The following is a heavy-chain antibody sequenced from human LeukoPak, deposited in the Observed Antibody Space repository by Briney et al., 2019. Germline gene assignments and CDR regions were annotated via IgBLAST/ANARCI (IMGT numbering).Heavy chain of an antibody. D-gene: IGHD6-25*01. CDR1: GFTFSSYG. V-gene: IGHV3-30*02. CDR3: AKDGGSIAAHVLDY. J-gene: IGHJ4*02. CDR2: IRYDGSNK. Sequence: GGSLRLSCAASGFTFSSYGMHWVRQAPGKGLEWVAFIRYDGSNKYYADSVKGRFTISRDNSKNTLYLQMNSLRAEDTAVYYCAKDGGSIAAHVLDYWGQGTLVTVSS.